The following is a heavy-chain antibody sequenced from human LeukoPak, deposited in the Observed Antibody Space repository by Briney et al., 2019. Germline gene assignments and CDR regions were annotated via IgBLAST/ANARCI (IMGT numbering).Heavy chain of an antibody. CDR2: IYYAGNN. J-gene: IGHJ4*02. CDR3: ARRVFASGRQDY. Sequence: PSETLSLTCTVSGGFNSSSDYYWAWIRQPRGKGLEWIGNIYYAGNNYYNPSLKSRVAISLDTSRNQFSLKLSSVTAADTAVYYCARRVFASGRQDYWGQGTLVTVSS. D-gene: IGHD3-10*01. V-gene: IGHV4-39*01. CDR1: GGFNSSSDYY.